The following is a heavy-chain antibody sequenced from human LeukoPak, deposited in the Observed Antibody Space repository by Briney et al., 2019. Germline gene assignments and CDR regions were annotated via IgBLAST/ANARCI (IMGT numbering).Heavy chain of an antibody. Sequence: SQTLSLTCTVSGGSISSGSYYWSWIRRPAGKGLEWIGRIYTSGSTNYNPSLKSRVTISVDTSKNQFSLKLSSVTAADTAVYYCARGEMATSAFLGDYWGQGTLVTVSS. CDR1: GGSISSGSYY. CDR2: IYTSGST. V-gene: IGHV4-61*02. D-gene: IGHD5-24*01. J-gene: IGHJ4*02. CDR3: ARGEMATSAFLGDY.